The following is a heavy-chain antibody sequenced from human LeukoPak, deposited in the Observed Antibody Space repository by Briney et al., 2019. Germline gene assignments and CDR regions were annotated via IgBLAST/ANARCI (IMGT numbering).Heavy chain of an antibody. J-gene: IGHJ4*02. CDR2: INTDGAST. CDR3: AREASGAPGY. CDR1: GFTFSSYW. V-gene: IGHV3-74*01. D-gene: IGHD1-26*01. Sequence: GGSLRLSCAASGFTFSSYWMHWVRQAPGKGLVWVSRINTDGASTSYADSVKGRFTISRDNAKNSLYLQMNSLRAEDTAVYYCAREASGAPGYWGQGTLVTVSS.